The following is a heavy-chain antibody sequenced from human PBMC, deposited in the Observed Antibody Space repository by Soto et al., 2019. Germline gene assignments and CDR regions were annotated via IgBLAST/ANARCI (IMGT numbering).Heavy chain of an antibody. CDR3: ARRGSSGWGYYYYGMDV. Sequence: GESLKISCKGSGYSFTSYWIGWVRQMPGKGLEWMGIIYPGDSDTRYSPSFQGQVTISADKSIGTAYLQWSSLKASDTAMYYCARRGSSGWGYYYYGMDVWGQGTTVTVS. CDR2: IYPGDSDT. V-gene: IGHV5-51*01. CDR1: GYSFTSYW. J-gene: IGHJ6*02. D-gene: IGHD6-19*01.